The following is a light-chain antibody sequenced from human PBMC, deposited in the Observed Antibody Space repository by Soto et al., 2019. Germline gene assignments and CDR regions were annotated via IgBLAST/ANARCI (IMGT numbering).Light chain of an antibody. Sequence: DIQMTQSPSTLSGSVGDRVTITCRASQTISSWLAWYQQKPGKAPKLLIYKASTLKSGVPSRFSGSGSGTEFTLTISSLQNDDFATYYCQHYNSYSEAFGKGTKVDIK. CDR2: KAS. CDR1: QTISSW. V-gene: IGKV1-5*03. CDR3: QHYNSYSEA. J-gene: IGKJ1*01.